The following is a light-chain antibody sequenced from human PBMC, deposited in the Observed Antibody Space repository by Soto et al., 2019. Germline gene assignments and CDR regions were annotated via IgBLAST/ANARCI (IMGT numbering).Light chain of an antibody. Sequence: DIQMTQSPSSLSASVGDRVTITCRASQDINNYLAWYQQKPGKVPKLLIYSASSLQSGVPSRFSGSGSGTEFTLTLSSLQSEDVATYYWQKHDFAPFTFGPGTKVDIK. CDR2: SAS. V-gene: IGKV1-27*01. CDR3: QKHDFAPFT. CDR1: QDINNY. J-gene: IGKJ3*01.